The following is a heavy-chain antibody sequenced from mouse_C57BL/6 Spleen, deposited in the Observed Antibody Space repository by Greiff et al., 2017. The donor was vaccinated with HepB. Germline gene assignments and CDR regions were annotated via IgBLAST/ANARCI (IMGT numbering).Heavy chain of an antibody. J-gene: IGHJ1*03. V-gene: IGHV1-76*01. CDR3: ARCEYYGSSYVEWYFDV. D-gene: IGHD1-1*01. CDR2: IYPGSGNT. CDR1: GYTFTDYY. Sequence: VQLQQSGAELVRPGASVKLSCKASGYTFTDYYINWVKQRPGQGLEWIARIYPGSGNTYYNEKFKGKATLTAEKSSSTAYMQLSSLTSEDSAVYFCARCEYYGSSYVEWYFDVWGTGTTVTVSS.